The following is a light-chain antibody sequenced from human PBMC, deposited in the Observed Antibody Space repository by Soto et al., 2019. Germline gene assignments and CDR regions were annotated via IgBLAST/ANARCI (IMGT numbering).Light chain of an antibody. V-gene: IGKV3-20*01. CDR2: DAS. Sequence: EIMLTQSPGTLSLSPGERDTLSCRASETVGNYLAWYQQKPGQAPRLVIFDASNRASGIPDRFSGRGSGTDFTFTISRLEVEDFAVYYCQQYGRSLRTFGGGTKVDIK. J-gene: IGKJ4*01. CDR1: ETVGNY. CDR3: QQYGRSLRT.